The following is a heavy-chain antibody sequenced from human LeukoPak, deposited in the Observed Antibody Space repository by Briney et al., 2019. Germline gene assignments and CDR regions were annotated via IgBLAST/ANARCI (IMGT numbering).Heavy chain of an antibody. CDR1: GFTFDDYT. Sequence: GGSLRLSCAASGFTFDDYTMHWVRQAPGKGLEWVSLISWDGGSTYYADSVKGRFTISRDNSKNSLYLQMNSLRTEDTALYYCAKSTRPLGSLDAFDIWGQGTMVTVSS. V-gene: IGHV3-43*01. J-gene: IGHJ3*02. CDR3: AKSTRPLGSLDAFDI. D-gene: IGHD1-26*01. CDR2: ISWDGGST.